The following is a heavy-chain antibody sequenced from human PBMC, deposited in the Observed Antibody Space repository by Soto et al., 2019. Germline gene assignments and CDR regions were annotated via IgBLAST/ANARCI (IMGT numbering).Heavy chain of an antibody. D-gene: IGHD6-19*01. CDR2: ISGSGGST. J-gene: IGHJ4*02. CDR1: GFTFSSYA. CDR3: AKDQGRSSSGWYRVFDY. Sequence: GGSLRLSCAASGFTFSSYAMSWVRQAPGKGLEWVSAISGSGGSTYYADSVKGRFTISRDNSKNTLYLQMNSLRAEDTAVYYCAKDQGRSSSGWYRVFDYWGQGTLVTVYS. V-gene: IGHV3-23*01.